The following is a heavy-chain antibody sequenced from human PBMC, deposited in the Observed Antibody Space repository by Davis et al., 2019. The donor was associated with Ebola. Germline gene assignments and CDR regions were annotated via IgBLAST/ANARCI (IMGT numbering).Heavy chain of an antibody. CDR1: GFTFSSYA. Sequence: PGGSLRLSCAASGFTFSSYAMSWVRQTPGKGLLWVSRINSDGSSTSYADSVKGRFTISRDNAKNTLYLQMNSLRAEDTAVYYCARARIQISSPDFDYWGQGTLVTVSS. CDR3: ARARIQISSPDFDY. CDR2: INSDGSST. V-gene: IGHV3-74*01. J-gene: IGHJ4*02. D-gene: IGHD3-3*02.